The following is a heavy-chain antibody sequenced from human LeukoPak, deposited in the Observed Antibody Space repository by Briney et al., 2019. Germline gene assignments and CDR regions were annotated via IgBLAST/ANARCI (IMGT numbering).Heavy chain of an antibody. D-gene: IGHD3-22*01. CDR2: ISYDGSNK. V-gene: IGHV3-30-3*01. CDR3: ARGSSSGYPFGAFDI. Sequence: GGSLRLSCAASGFTFSSYAMHWVHQAPGKGLEWVAVISYDGSNKYYADSVKGRFTISRDNSKNTLYLQMNSLRAEDTAVYYYARGSSSGYPFGAFDIWGQGTMVTVSS. J-gene: IGHJ3*02. CDR1: GFTFSSYA.